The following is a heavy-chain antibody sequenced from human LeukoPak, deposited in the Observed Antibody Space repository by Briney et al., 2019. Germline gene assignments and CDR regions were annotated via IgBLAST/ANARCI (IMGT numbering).Heavy chain of an antibody. J-gene: IGHJ3*02. Sequence: SVKVSCKASGGTFSSYAISWVRQAPGQGLEWMGGIIPIFGTANYAQKFQGRVTITADESTSTAYMELSSLRSEDTAVYYCATDRYYDRGAFDIWGQGTMVTVSS. CDR3: ATDRYYDRGAFDI. CDR1: GGTFSSYA. D-gene: IGHD3-10*02. V-gene: IGHV1-69*13. CDR2: IIPIFGTA.